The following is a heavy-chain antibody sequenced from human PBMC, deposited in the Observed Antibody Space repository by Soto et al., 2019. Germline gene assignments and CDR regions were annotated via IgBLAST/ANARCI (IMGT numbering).Heavy chain of an antibody. V-gene: IGHV4-59*01. CDR2: IYYSGST. CDR3: AREEGYSYGSDAFDI. J-gene: IGHJ3*02. Sequence: SETLSLTCTVSGGSISSYYWSWIRQPPGKGLEWIGYIYYSGSTNYNPSLKIRVTISVDTSKNPFSLKLSSVTAADTAVYYCAREEGYSYGSDAFDIWGQGTMVTVSS. D-gene: IGHD5-18*01. CDR1: GGSISSYY.